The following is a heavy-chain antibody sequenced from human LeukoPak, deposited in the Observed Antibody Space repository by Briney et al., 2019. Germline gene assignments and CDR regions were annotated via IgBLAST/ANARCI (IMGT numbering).Heavy chain of an antibody. D-gene: IGHD3-16*02. CDR1: GFSFSSYA. Sequence: GGSLRLSCAASGFSFSSYAMHWVRQAPGKGLEWVAVISYDGDNKYYADSVNGRFTISRDNSKNTLSLQMDSMRAEDKAVYYCAKDIRVWGSYRYPCLDYWGQGTLVTVSA. V-gene: IGHV3-30*18. J-gene: IGHJ4*02. CDR2: ISYDGDNK. CDR3: AKDIRVWGSYRYPCLDY.